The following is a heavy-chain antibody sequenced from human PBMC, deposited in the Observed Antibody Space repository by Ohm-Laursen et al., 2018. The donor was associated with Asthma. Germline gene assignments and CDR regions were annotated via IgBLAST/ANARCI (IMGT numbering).Heavy chain of an antibody. CDR3: ARSIEGRSRWAFDI. D-gene: IGHD2-15*01. CDR1: GFTFRSYA. V-gene: IGHV3-30-3*01. Sequence: SLRLSCAASGFTFRSYAMHWVRQAPGKGLEWVAVGGSYYDGGLKYYADSVNGRFTVSRDDSKNTLYLQMNSLRPDDTAVYYCARSIEGRSRWAFDIWGQGTMVTVSS. CDR2: GGSYYDGGLK. J-gene: IGHJ3*02.